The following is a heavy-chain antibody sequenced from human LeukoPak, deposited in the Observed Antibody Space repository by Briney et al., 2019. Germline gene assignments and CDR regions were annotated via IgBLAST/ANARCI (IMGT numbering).Heavy chain of an antibody. CDR3: ARGISMVRGAPTGNWFDP. J-gene: IGHJ5*02. D-gene: IGHD3-10*01. Sequence: SETLSLTCTVSGGSISSSSYFWGWIRQPPGKGLEWIGSMYYGVTSYYNPSLKSRVTISVDTSKNQFSLKLSSVTAADTAVYYCARGISMVRGAPTGNWFDPWGQGTLVTVSS. CDR1: GGSISSSSYF. CDR2: MYYGVTS. V-gene: IGHV4-39*07.